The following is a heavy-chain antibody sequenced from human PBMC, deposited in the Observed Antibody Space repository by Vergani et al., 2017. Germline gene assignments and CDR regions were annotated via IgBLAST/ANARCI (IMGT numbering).Heavy chain of an antibody. CDR1: GFTVSSNY. V-gene: IGHV3-30*02. J-gene: IGHJ6*03. CDR3: ARDGWELLDYFYYMDV. Sequence: VQLVESGGGLVQPGGSLRLSCAASGFTVSSNYMSWVRQAPGKGLEWVAFTRYDGIVEYYGDSVRGRFTISRDNSKNTLYLQMDSLRAEDTAVYYCARDGWELLDYFYYMDVWGKGTTVTVSS. CDR2: TRYDGIVE. D-gene: IGHD1-26*01.